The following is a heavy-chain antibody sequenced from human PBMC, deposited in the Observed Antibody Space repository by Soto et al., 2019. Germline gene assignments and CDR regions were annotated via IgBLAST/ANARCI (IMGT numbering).Heavy chain of an antibody. V-gene: IGHV1-18*01. CDR2: ISTYNGNT. Sequence: QVQLVQSGAEVKKPGASVRVSCKASGYSFTRLGISWVRQAPGQGLEWVGRISTYNGNTKYAQKLQGRVTVSTDTSTRTAYIELRSLRSDDTAVYYWAWDPQYSTSPTVFHYWGQGTLLTLSA. CDR3: AWDPQYSTSPTVFHY. CDR1: GYSFTRLG. D-gene: IGHD6-6*01. J-gene: IGHJ4*02.